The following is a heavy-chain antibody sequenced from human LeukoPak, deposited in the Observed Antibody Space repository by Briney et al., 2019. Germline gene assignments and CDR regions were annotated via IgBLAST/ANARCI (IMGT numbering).Heavy chain of an antibody. Sequence: GGSLRLSCAASGFTFSSSAMHWVRQAPGKGLEYVSAISSNGGRVYYADSVKGRFTISRDNSKNTLYLQMGSLRAEDKAVYYCARRGTTVYDAFDIWGQGTMVIVSS. J-gene: IGHJ3*02. V-gene: IGHV3-64*02. D-gene: IGHD1-1*01. CDR3: ARRGTTVYDAFDI. CDR1: GFTFSSSA. CDR2: ISSNGGRV.